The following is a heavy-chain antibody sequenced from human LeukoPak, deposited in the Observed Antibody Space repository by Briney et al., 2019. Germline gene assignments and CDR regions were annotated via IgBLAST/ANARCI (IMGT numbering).Heavy chain of an antibody. CDR3: AKPGYCSGGSCRYYFDY. D-gene: IGHD2-15*01. CDR1: GFTFSSYG. V-gene: IGHV3-30*02. J-gene: IGHJ4*02. Sequence: GGSLRLSRAASGFTFSSYGMHWVRQAPGKGLEWVAFIRYDGSNKYYADSVKGRFTISRDNSKNTLYLQMNSLRAEDTAVYYCAKPGYCSGGSCRYYFDYWGQGTLVTVSS. CDR2: IRYDGSNK.